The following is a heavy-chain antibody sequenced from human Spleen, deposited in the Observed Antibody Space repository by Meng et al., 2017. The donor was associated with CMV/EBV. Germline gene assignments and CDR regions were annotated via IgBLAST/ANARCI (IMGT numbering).Heavy chain of an antibody. J-gene: IGHJ6*02. CDR2: ISSSSSYI. Sequence: YSMNWVRQAPGKGLEWVSSISSSSSYIYYADSVKGRFTISRDNAKNSLYLQMNSLRAEDTAVYYCARESNYYGSGLSPGEDYGMDVWGQGTTVTVSS. CDR1: YS. D-gene: IGHD3-10*01. V-gene: IGHV3-21*01. CDR3: ARESNYYGSGLSPGEDYGMDV.